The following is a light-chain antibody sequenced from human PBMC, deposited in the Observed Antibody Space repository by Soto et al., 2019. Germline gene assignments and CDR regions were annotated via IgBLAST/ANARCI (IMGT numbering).Light chain of an antibody. J-gene: IGKJ1*01. CDR2: GAS. Sequence: EIVMTQSPATLSVSPGERATLSCRASQSVSSNLAWYQQKPGQAPRLLIYGASTRATGIPARFSGSGSGTEYTLTNTALLSEDFAVYYCQQYNNWWRFGQGTKVEIK. CDR1: QSVSSN. CDR3: QQYNNWWR. V-gene: IGKV3-15*01.